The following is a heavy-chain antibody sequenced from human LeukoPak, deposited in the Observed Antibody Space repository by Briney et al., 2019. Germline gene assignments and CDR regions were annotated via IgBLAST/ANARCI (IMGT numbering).Heavy chain of an antibody. CDR1: GGSISSNSHY. V-gene: IGHV4-39*01. CDR2: INYSGST. Sequence: SETLSLTCTVSGGSISSNSHYWGWIRQPPGKGLECIGSINYSGSTYFAPSLKSRVTISVDTSKNQFSLKLSSVTAADTAVYYCASNYFDWLYTDYWGQGTLVTVSS. D-gene: IGHD3-9*01. CDR3: ASNYFDWLYTDY. J-gene: IGHJ4*02.